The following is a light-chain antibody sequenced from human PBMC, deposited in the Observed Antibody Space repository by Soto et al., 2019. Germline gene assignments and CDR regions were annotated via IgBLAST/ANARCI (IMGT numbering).Light chain of an antibody. CDR2: AAS. CDR1: QGISNY. Sequence: DIQMTQSPSSLSASVGDRVTITCRASQGISNYLAWYQQKPGKVPKLLIYAASTLQSGVPSRFSGSGSGTAFTLPTSSLQPEDVATYYCQKYNSAAWTFGQGTKVEIK. J-gene: IGKJ1*01. V-gene: IGKV1-27*01. CDR3: QKYNSAAWT.